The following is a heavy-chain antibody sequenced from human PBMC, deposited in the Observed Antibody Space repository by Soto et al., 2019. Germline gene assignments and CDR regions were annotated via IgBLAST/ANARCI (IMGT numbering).Heavy chain of an antibody. CDR2: VYYDGGS. Sequence: QVQLQESGPGLVKPSETLSLTCTVSGGSIDGRNCAWIRQPPGKGLEWLGYVYYDGGSSYNPSVKSRPTLSMDKSKSQFSLQLRSVPAADTAVYYCVRQGIGNLHGLVDVWGRGTTVTVSS. J-gene: IGHJ6*02. V-gene: IGHV4-59*08. CDR3: VRQGIGNLHGLVDV. D-gene: IGHD3-10*01. CDR1: GGSIDGRN.